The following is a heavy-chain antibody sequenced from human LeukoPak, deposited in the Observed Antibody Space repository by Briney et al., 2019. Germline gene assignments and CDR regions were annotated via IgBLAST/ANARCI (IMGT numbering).Heavy chain of an antibody. CDR2: INSATTI. J-gene: IGHJ4*02. Sequence: GGSLRLSCGASGFTFSSSEMDWVRQAPGKGLEWVASINSATTIYYADSVMGRFTISRDNTKNSVYLQMSSLRAEDTAVYYCARGYYYGSGSSSLVFDYWGQGILVTVSS. CDR3: ARGYYYGSGSSSLVFDY. V-gene: IGHV3-48*03. D-gene: IGHD3-10*01. CDR1: GFTFSSSE.